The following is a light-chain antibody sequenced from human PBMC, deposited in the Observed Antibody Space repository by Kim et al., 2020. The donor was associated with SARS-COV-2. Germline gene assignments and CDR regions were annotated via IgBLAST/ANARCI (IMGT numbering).Light chain of an antibody. Sequence: YELTQPPSVSVSPGQTASITCSGDKLGDKYACWCQQKPGQSPVLVIYQDSKRPSGIPERFSGSNSGNTATLTISGTQAMDEADYYCQAWDSSTVV. J-gene: IGLJ2*01. CDR2: QDS. V-gene: IGLV3-1*01. CDR1: KLGDKY. CDR3: QAWDSSTVV.